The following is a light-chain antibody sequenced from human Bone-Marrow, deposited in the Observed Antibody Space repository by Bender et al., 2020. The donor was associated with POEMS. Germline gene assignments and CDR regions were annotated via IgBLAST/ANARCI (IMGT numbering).Light chain of an antibody. V-gene: IGLV3-25*03. CDR1: ALPNQY. Sequence: SYELTQPPSVSVSPGQTARITCSGDALPNQYAYWYQQKPGQAPMLVIYKDNRRSSGIPERFSGSSSGKTVTLTISGVQAEDEADYYCQSADGNGADAVFGGGTQLTVL. CDR3: QSADGNGADAV. J-gene: IGLJ7*01. CDR2: KDN.